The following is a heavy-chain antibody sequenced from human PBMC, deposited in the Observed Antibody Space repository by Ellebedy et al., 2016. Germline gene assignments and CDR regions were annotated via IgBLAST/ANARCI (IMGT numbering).Heavy chain of an antibody. Sequence: GESLKISXAASQFTFSSYSMNWVRQAPGKGLEWVSYISSTSSTIYYADSVKGRFTISRDNAKNTLYLQMNSLRGEDTAVYYCARPDSEDNYMDVWGKGTAVTVSS. CDR3: ARPDSEDNYMDV. J-gene: IGHJ6*03. CDR1: QFTFSSYS. CDR2: ISSTSSTI. V-gene: IGHV3-48*04.